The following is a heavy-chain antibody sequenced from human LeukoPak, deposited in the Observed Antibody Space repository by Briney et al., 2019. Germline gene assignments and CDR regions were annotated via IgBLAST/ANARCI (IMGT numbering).Heavy chain of an antibody. CDR3: ARDGMSTVAYWFFDL. CDR1: GFTFSSYG. CDR2: IWYDGSNK. V-gene: IGHV3-33*01. J-gene: IGHJ2*01. D-gene: IGHD4-23*01. Sequence: GGSLRLSCAASGFTFSSYGMHWVRQAPGKGLEWVAVIWYDGSNKYYADSVKGRFTISRDNSKNTLYLQMNSLRAEDTAVYYCARDGMSTVAYWFFDLWGRGTLVTVSS.